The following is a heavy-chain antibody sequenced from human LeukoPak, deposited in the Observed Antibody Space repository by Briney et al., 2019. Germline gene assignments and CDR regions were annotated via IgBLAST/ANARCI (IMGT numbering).Heavy chain of an antibody. V-gene: IGHV4-34*01. Sequence: SETLSLTCAVYGGSFSGYYWSWIRQPPGKGLEWIGEINHSGSTNYNPSLKSRVTISVDTSKNQFSLKLSSVTAADTAVYYCARLRCSSTSCYAGKGYYMDVWGKGTTVTISS. CDR3: ARLRCSSTSCYAGKGYYMDV. CDR1: GGSFSGYY. D-gene: IGHD2-2*01. J-gene: IGHJ6*03. CDR2: INHSGST.